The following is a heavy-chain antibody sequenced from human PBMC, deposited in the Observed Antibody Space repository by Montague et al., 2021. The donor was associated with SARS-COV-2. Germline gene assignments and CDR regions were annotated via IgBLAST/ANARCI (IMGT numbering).Heavy chain of an antibody. D-gene: IGHD2-15*01. CDR3: ARRSLGYCSGGSCYSGYDY. Sequence: SETLSLTCTVSGGPISSYYWSWIRQPPGKGLEWIGYIYYSGSTNYNPSLKSRVTISVDTSKNQFSLKLSSVTAADTAVYYCARRSLGYCSGGSCYSGYDYWGQGTLVTVSS. CDR1: GGPISSYY. V-gene: IGHV4-59*01. J-gene: IGHJ4*02. CDR2: IYYSGST.